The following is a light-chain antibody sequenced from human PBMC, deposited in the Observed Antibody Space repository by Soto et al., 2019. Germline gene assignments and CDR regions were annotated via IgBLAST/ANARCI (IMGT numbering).Light chain of an antibody. Sequence: QSARTQPASVAGSPGQAITISCTGTSSDVGAYNFVSWYQHHPGRAPKLIIYEVTIRPSGVSNRFSGSKSGNTASLTISGLQAEDEADYYCSSYTTSAPYVFGRGTK. CDR2: EVT. V-gene: IGLV2-14*01. CDR1: SSDVGAYNF. CDR3: SSYTTSAPYV. J-gene: IGLJ1*01.